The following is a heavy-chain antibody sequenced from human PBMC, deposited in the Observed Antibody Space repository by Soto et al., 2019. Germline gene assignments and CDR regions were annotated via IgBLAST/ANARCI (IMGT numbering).Heavy chain of an antibody. CDR1: GFTFTSSA. V-gene: IGHV1-58*01. Sequence: SVKVSCKASGFTFTSSAVQWVRQARGQRLGWIGWIVVGSGNTNYTQKFQERVTITRDMSTSTAYMELSSLRSEDTAVYYCAAEAPGVAASPRPLAPWGQGTLVTVSS. CDR3: AAEAPGVAASPRPLAP. J-gene: IGHJ5*02. CDR2: IVVGSGNT. D-gene: IGHD1-26*01.